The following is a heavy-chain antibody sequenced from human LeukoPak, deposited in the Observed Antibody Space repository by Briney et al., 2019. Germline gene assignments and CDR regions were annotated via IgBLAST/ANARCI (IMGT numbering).Heavy chain of an antibody. Sequence: GGSLRLSCAASGFTFSSYEMNWVRQAPGKGLEWVSYISSSGSTIYYADSVKGRFTISRDNSKNTLYLQMNSLRAEDTAVYYCAKMGKRGYSLGYYYYYYMDVWGKGTTVTVSS. CDR3: AKMGKRGYSLGYYYYYYMDV. J-gene: IGHJ6*03. CDR2: ISSSGSTI. CDR1: GFTFSSYE. D-gene: IGHD5-18*01. V-gene: IGHV3-48*03.